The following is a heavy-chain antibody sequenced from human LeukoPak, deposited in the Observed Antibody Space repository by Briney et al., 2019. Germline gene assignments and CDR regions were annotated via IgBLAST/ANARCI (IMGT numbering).Heavy chain of an antibody. CDR3: ARDLTRAYIVVVPAAFDY. Sequence: SVKVSCKASGGTFSSYAISWVRQAPGQGLEWMGGIIPIFGTANYAQKFQGRVTITTDESTSTAYMELRSLRSDDTAVYYCARDLTRAYIVVVPAAFDYWGQGTLVTVSS. V-gene: IGHV1-69*05. D-gene: IGHD2-2*01. CDR1: GGTFSSYA. CDR2: IIPIFGTA. J-gene: IGHJ4*02.